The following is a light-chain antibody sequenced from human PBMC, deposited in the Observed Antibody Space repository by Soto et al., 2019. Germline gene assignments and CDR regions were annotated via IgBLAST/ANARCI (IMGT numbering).Light chain of an antibody. J-gene: IGKJ4*01. Sequence: IVMTQSPDSLAVSLGERATINCKSSQSVLYSSNNKNYLAWYQQKPGQPPKLLIYWASTRESGVPDRFSGAGSGTEFTLTISSLQAEDVAVYYCQQYYSIPPLTFGGGTKVEIK. CDR3: QQYYSIPPLT. CDR1: QSVLYSSNNKNY. CDR2: WAS. V-gene: IGKV4-1*01.